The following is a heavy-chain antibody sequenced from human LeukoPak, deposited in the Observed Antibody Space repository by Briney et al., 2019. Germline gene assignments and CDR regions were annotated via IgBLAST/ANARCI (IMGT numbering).Heavy chain of an antibody. CDR2: IYYSGGT. D-gene: IGHD6-13*01. Sequence: SETLSLTCTVSGGSISSYYWSWIRQPPGKGLEWIGYIYYSGGTNYNPSLKSRVTISVDTSKNQFSLKLSSVTAADTAVYYCARGGIAAANFDYWGQGTLVTVSS. V-gene: IGHV4-59*01. CDR3: ARGGIAAANFDY. J-gene: IGHJ4*02. CDR1: GGSISSYY.